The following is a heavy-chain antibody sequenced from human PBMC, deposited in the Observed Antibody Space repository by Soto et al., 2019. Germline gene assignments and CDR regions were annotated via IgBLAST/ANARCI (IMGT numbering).Heavy chain of an antibody. J-gene: IGHJ4*02. D-gene: IGHD2-15*01. CDR1: GFTFSNYD. CDR2: IGTAGDT. V-gene: IGHV3-13*01. Sequence: EVQLVESGGGLVQPGGSLRLSCAASGFTFSNYDMHCVRQVTGKGLEWVSTIGTAGDTYYPGSVKGRFPISRENANKTLYLQMNSLGPEDTAVYYCARGCLISLYYFDYWGQLTLVTASS. CDR3: ARGCLISLYYFDY.